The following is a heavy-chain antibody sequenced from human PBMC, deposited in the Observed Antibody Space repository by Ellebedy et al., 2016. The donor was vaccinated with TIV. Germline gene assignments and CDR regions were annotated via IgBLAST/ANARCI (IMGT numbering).Heavy chain of an antibody. Sequence: AASVKVSCKASVPTFSSYAISWLRHAPGPGLEWLGRFIPFLGFANQAQKFQGRVPITADKSTSTAYMELSSLRSEDTAVYYGARAPPEKGSVGSWTSAHWFGPWGQGTLVTVSS. CDR3: ARAPPEKGSVGSWTSAHWFGP. V-gene: IGHV1-69*10. J-gene: IGHJ5*02. D-gene: IGHD2-15*01. CDR1: VPTFSSYA. CDR2: FIPFLGFA.